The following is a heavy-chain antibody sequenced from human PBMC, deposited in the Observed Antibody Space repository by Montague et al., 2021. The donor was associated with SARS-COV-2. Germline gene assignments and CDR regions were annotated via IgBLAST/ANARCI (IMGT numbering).Heavy chain of an antibody. J-gene: IGHJ4*02. CDR3: ARIPNDSWYVSYFDY. D-gene: IGHD6-13*01. Sequence: PALVKPTKTLTLTCTLSGLPLSTSGLCVGWIRQPPGKALEWLALTDWDDDKYYSPSLKTRLSTSKDTSKNQVVLTMANMEPVDTATYYCARIPNDSWYVSYFDYWGQGILVTVSS. CDR2: TDWDDDK. CDR1: GLPLSTSGLC. V-gene: IGHV2-70*01.